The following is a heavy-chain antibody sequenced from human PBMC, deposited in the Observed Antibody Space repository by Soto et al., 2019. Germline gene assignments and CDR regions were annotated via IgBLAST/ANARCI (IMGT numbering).Heavy chain of an antibody. CDR3: AISQDRGGRTTFIY. Sequence: PGRSLRLSCAVSGFPFGDNAMHWVRQVPEKGLEWVSGINWKSDIGYADSVKGRFTISRDNAENSLYLQMNSLRAEDTALYYCAISQDRGGRTTFIYWGQGTQVTVSS. D-gene: IGHD3-16*01. V-gene: IGHV3-9*01. CDR2: INWKSDI. J-gene: IGHJ4*02. CDR1: GFPFGDNA.